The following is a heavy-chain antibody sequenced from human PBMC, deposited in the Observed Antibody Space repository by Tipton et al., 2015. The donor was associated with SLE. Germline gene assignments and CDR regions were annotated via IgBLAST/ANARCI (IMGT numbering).Heavy chain of an antibody. V-gene: IGHV4-31*03. D-gene: IGHD4-17*01. CDR1: GGSISSGGYY. Sequence: LRLSCTVSGGSISSGGYYWSWIRQHPGKGLEWIGYIYYSGSTYYNPSLKSRVTMSVDTSKNQFSLKLSSVTAADTAVYYCARDGGGYGDYEGDYFDYWGQGTLVTVSS. J-gene: IGHJ4*02. CDR2: IYYSGST. CDR3: ARDGGGYGDYEGDYFDY.